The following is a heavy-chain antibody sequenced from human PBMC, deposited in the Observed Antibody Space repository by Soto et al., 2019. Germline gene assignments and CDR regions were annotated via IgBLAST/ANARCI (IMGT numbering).Heavy chain of an antibody. D-gene: IGHD4-17*01. V-gene: IGHV3-33*01. CDR3: ARERKGTTMKFGPTLAY. Sequence: GGSLRLSCAASGFTFSSYGMHWVRQAPGKGLEWVAVIWYDGSNKYYADSVKGRFTISRDNSKNTLYLQMNSLRAEDTAVYYCARERKGTTMKFGPTLAYWGQGTLVTVSS. CDR1: GFTFSSYG. J-gene: IGHJ4*02. CDR2: IWYDGSNK.